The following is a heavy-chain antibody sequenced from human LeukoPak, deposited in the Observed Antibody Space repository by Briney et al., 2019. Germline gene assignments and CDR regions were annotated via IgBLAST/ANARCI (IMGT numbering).Heavy chain of an antibody. Sequence: QSAGSLRLSCAASGFTFSGFGMKWVRQAPGKGLEWVSEISDSSSLTYYAASVKGRFTTSREYTKKSPPLPLNSIGDETTAVYFCAKVIRGGYGMDVWGEETRVSVSS. CDR2: ISDSSSLT. CDR1: GFTFSGFG. CDR3: AKVIRGGYGMDV. J-gene: IGHJ6*02. V-gene: IGHV3-48*02. D-gene: IGHD3-10*01.